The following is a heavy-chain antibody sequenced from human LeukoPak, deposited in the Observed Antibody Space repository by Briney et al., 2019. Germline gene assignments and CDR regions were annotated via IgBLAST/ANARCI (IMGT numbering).Heavy chain of an antibody. V-gene: IGHV3-21*01. CDR2: VSSRSTNI. CDR3: ARDAQWLVPEGYFYYMDV. D-gene: IGHD6-19*01. Sequence: GGSLRLSCAGPGFTFSRYSMNWFRQAPGKGLERVSSVSSRSTNIFYADSVKGRFTNSRDNAKNSLYLQMNSLGAEDTAVYYCARDAQWLVPEGYFYYMDVWGKGTTVTVSS. CDR1: GFTFSRYS. J-gene: IGHJ6*03.